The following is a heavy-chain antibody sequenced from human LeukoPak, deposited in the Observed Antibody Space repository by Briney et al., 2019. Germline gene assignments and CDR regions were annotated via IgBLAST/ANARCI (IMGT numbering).Heavy chain of an antibody. CDR2: ISGSGGST. D-gene: IGHD6-19*01. Sequence: PGGSLRLSCAASGFTFSSYGMSWVRQAPGKGLEWVSAISGSGGSTYYADSVKGRFTISRDNSKNTLYLQMNSLRAEDTAVYYCAKDILTGIAVADVFDYWGQGTLVSVSS. CDR3: AKDILTGIAVADVFDY. CDR1: GFTFSSYG. J-gene: IGHJ4*02. V-gene: IGHV3-23*01.